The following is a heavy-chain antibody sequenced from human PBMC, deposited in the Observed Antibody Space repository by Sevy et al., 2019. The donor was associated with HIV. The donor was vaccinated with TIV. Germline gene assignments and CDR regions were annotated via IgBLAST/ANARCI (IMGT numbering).Heavy chain of an antibody. J-gene: IGHJ3*02. D-gene: IGHD3-10*01. CDR3: ARKRITMVRGVIGDAFDI. V-gene: IGHV3-7*03. CDR2: IKQDGSEK. Sequence: GGSLRLSCAASGFTFSSYWMSWVHQAPGKGLEWVANIKQDGSEKYYVDSVKGRFTISRDNAKNSLYLQMNSLRAEDTAVYYCARKRITMVRGVIGDAFDIWGQGTMVTVSS. CDR1: GFTFSSYW.